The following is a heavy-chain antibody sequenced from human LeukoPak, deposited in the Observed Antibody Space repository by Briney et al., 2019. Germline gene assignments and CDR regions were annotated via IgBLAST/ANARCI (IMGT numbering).Heavy chain of an antibody. CDR1: GGTFSSYA. CDR2: IIPIFGTA. CDR3: ARDRVPLDAFDI. Sequence: SVKVSCKASGGTFSSYAISWVRQAPGQGLEWMGGIIPIFGTANYAQKFQGRVTITTDESTSTAYMELSSLRPEDTAVYYCARDRVPLDAFDISGQGTMVTVSS. V-gene: IGHV1-69*05. J-gene: IGHJ3*02. D-gene: IGHD3-10*01.